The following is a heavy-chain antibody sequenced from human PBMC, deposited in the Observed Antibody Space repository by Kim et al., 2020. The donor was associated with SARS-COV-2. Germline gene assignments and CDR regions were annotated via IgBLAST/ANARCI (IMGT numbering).Heavy chain of an antibody. CDR3: VRGYAGVPFDL. CDR2: ITRNSDST. Sequence: GGSLRLSCAASGFTFDDYGMSWVRQAPGKGLEWVSGITRNSDSTGYADSVKGRFTISRDNAKNSLFLQMNSPRAEDTAVYHCVRGYAGVPFDLWGQGTL. D-gene: IGHD3-16*01. J-gene: IGHJ4*02. V-gene: IGHV3-20*01. CDR1: GFTFDDYG.